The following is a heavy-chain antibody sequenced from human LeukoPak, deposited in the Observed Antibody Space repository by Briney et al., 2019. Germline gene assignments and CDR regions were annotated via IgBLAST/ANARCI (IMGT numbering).Heavy chain of an antibody. V-gene: IGHV1-2*02. D-gene: IGHD5-12*01. J-gene: IGHJ6*03. CDR2: INPNSGGT. CDR3: ARDPDYSGDYYYYYYMDV. CDR1: GYTFTGYY. Sequence: ASVKVSCKASGYTFTGYYMHWVRQAPGQGLEWMGWINPNSGGTNYAQKFQGRVTMTRDTSISTAYMELSRLRSDDTAVYYCARDPDYSGDYYYYYYMDVWGKGTTVTVSS.